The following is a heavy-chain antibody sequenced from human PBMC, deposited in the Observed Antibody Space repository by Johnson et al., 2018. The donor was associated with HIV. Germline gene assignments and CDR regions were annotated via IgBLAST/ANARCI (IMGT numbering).Heavy chain of an antibody. D-gene: IGHD1-26*01. CDR1: GFTFSSYA. Sequence: VQLVESGGGVVQPGRSLRLSCAASGFTFSSYAMHWVRQAPGKGLEWVAVISYDGSNKYYADSVKVRFTISRDNSKNTLYLQMNSLRAEDTAVYYCARDRDRSGSYAAFDIWGQWTMVTVSS. CDR3: ARDRDRSGSYAAFDI. J-gene: IGHJ3*02. CDR2: ISYDGSNK. V-gene: IGHV3-30*04.